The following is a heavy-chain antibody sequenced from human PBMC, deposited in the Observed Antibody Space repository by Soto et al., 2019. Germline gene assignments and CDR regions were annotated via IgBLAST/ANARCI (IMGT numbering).Heavy chain of an antibody. CDR1: GGSISSCGYY. J-gene: IGHJ5*02. V-gene: IGHV4-31*03. CDR2: IYYSGST. CDR3: ARATPIVVVVAASLNWFDP. Sequence: SETLSLTCTVSGGSISSCGYYWSWIRQHPGKGLEWIGYIYYSGSTYYNPSLKSRVTISVDTSKNQFSLKLSSVTAADTAVYYCARATPIVVVVAASLNWFDPWGQGTLVTVSS. D-gene: IGHD2-15*01.